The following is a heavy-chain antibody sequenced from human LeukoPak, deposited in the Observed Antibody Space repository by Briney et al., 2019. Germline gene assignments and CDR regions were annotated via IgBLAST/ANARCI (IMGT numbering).Heavy chain of an antibody. CDR3: ARESGLRYFDWLLWFDY. CDR2: IYTSGST. J-gene: IGHJ4*02. D-gene: IGHD3-9*01. V-gene: IGHV4-61*02. Sequence: SQTLSLTCTVSGGSISSGSYYWSWIRQPAGKGLEWIGRIYTSGSTNYNPSLKSRVTISVDTSKNQFSLKLSSVTAADTAVYYCARESGLRYFDWLLWFDYWGQGTLVTVSS. CDR1: GGSISSGSYY.